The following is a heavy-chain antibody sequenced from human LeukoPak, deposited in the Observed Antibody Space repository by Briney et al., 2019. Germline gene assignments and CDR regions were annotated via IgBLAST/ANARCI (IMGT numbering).Heavy chain of an antibody. V-gene: IGHV3-23*01. Sequence: GGSLRLSCAVSGITLSNYGMSWVRQAPGKGLEWVSAISGSGGSTYYADSVKGRFTISRDNSKNTLYLQMNSLRAEDTAVYYCARAKYSSSWYGGSDYWGQGTLVTVSS. J-gene: IGHJ4*02. CDR3: ARAKYSSSWYGGSDY. D-gene: IGHD6-13*01. CDR2: ISGSGGST. CDR1: GITLSNYG.